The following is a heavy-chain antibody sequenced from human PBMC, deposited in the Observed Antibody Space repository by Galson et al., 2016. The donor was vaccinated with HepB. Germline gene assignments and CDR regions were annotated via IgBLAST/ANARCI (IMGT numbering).Heavy chain of an antibody. CDR2: IYISGST. V-gene: IGHV3-53*01. D-gene: IGHD3-22*01. CDR3: ARQAYYDSSGYYYPLGY. CDR1: GFIVSSNY. Sequence: SLRLSCAASGFIVSSNYMTWVRQAPGKGLEWVSIIYISGSTYYEDDVEGRFTISRDNTKNTQYLQMNSLRAADTAVYYCARQAYYDSSGYYYPLGYWGQGTLVTVSS. J-gene: IGHJ4*02.